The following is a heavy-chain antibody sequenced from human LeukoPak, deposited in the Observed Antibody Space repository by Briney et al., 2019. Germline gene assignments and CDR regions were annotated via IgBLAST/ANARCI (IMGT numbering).Heavy chain of an antibody. CDR1: GFTFSSYG. CDR3: AKYSSSSYYYYGLDV. CDR2: ISYDGSDK. Sequence: GGSLRLSCAASGFTFSSYGMHWVRQAPGKGLEWVAFISYDGSDKYYADSVKGRFTISRDNSKNTLYLQMNSLTAEGTAVYYCAKYSSSSYYYYGLDVWGQGTTGTVSS. D-gene: IGHD6-6*01. V-gene: IGHV3-30*18. J-gene: IGHJ6*02.